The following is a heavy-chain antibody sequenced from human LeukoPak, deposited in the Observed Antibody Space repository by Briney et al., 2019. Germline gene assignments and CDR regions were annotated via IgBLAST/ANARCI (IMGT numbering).Heavy chain of an antibody. D-gene: IGHD3-3*01. Sequence: PGGSLRLSCAASGFTFSSYAMSWVRQAPGKGLEWVSVISGSGGSTYYADSVKGRFIISRDNSKNTLYLQMNSLRAEDTAVYYCARDRLRFLEWLFPYWGQGTLVTVSS. CDR1: GFTFSSYA. J-gene: IGHJ4*02. V-gene: IGHV3-23*01. CDR3: ARDRLRFLEWLFPY. CDR2: ISGSGGST.